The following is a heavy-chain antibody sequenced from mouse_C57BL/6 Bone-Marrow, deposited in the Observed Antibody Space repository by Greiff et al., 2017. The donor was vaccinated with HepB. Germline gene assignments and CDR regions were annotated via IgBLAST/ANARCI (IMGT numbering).Heavy chain of an antibody. CDR2: IDPSDSET. Sequence: VQLQQPGAELVRPGSSVKLSCKASGYTFTSYWMHWVKQRPIQGLEWIGNIDPSDSETHYNQKFKDKATLTVDKSSSTAYMQLSSLTSEDSAVYYCARRVGSSLDYWGQGTTLTVSS. J-gene: IGHJ2*01. CDR1: GYTFTSYW. V-gene: IGHV1-52*01. CDR3: ARRVGSSLDY. D-gene: IGHD1-1*01.